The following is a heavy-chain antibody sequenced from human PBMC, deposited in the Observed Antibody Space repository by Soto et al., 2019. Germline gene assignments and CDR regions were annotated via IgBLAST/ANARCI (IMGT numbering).Heavy chain of an antibody. V-gene: IGHV3-7*01. Sequence: PVGSLRLSCAASGLTFSSYWMSWVRQAPGKGLEWVANIKQDGSEKYYVDSVKGRFTISRDNAKNPLYLQMDSLRAEDTAVYYCAREDIVVVPAAIDYYYYGMDVWGQGTTVTVSS. D-gene: IGHD2-2*02. CDR3: AREDIVVVPAAIDYYYYGMDV. CDR2: IKQDGSEK. CDR1: GLTFSSYW. J-gene: IGHJ6*02.